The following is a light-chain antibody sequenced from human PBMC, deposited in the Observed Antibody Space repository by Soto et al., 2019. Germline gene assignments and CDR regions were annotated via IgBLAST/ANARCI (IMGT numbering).Light chain of an antibody. J-gene: IGKJ1*01. CDR2: KAS. CDR3: QHYKSYSGA. Sequence: DVQITQTASTLCGSVGDRVTITCGASQTISSWLAWYQQKPGKAPKLLIYKASTLKSGVPSRFSGSGSGTEFTLTICSLQPDDFATYYCQHYKSYSGAFGQGTKVDIK. V-gene: IGKV1-5*03. CDR1: QTISSW.